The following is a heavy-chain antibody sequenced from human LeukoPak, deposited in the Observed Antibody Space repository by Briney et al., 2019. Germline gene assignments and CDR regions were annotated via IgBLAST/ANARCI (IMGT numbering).Heavy chain of an antibody. V-gene: IGHV1-2*06. D-gene: IGHD3-22*01. CDR3: ARDWNYDSSESPRETIDY. J-gene: IGHJ4*02. Sequence: ASVKVSXKASGYTFTGYYMHWVRQAPGQGLEWMGRINPNSGGTNYAQKFQGRVTMTRDTSISTAYMELSRLRSDDTAVYYCARDWNYDSSESPRETIDYWGQGTLVTVSS. CDR1: GYTFTGYY. CDR2: INPNSGGT.